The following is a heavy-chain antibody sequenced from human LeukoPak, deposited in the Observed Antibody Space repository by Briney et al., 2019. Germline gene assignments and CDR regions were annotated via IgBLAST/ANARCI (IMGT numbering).Heavy chain of an antibody. CDR2: SYYSGST. CDR3: ARLGGYSSDLDY. D-gene: IGHD5-18*01. V-gene: IGHV4-59*01. Sequence: SETLSLTCTVSGGSISSYYWSWIRQPPGKGLEWIGYSYYSGSTNYNPSLKSRVTISVDTSKNQFSLKLSSVTAADTAVYYCARLGGYSSDLDYWGQGTLVTVSS. J-gene: IGHJ4*02. CDR1: GGSISSYY.